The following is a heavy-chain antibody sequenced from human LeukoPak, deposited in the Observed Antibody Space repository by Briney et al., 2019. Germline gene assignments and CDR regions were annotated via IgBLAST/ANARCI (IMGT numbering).Heavy chain of an antibody. V-gene: IGHV3-73*01. CDR2: IRSKGNSYAT. J-gene: IGHJ4*02. Sequence: GGSLRLSCAASGFTFSGSAMHWVRQASGNGLEWVGRIRSKGNSYATAYAASVKGRFTISSDDSKNTAYLQMNSLKTEDTAVYYCTRSAYDYVWGSPDYWGQGTLVTVSS. CDR3: TRSAYDYVWGSPDY. CDR1: GFTFSGSA. D-gene: IGHD3-16*01.